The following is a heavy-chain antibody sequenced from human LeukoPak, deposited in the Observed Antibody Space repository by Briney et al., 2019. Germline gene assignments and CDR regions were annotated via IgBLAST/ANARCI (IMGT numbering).Heavy chain of an antibody. CDR2: IKQDGSEK. Sequence: GGSLRLSCAASGFTFSSYWMSWVRQAPGKGLEWVANIKQDGSEKYYVDSVKGRFTISRDNAKNSLYLQMNSLRAEDTALYYCAKSPQIERWELLAFDYWGQGTLVTVSS. CDR1: GFTFSSYW. CDR3: AKSPQIERWELLAFDY. D-gene: IGHD1-26*01. V-gene: IGHV3-7*03. J-gene: IGHJ4*02.